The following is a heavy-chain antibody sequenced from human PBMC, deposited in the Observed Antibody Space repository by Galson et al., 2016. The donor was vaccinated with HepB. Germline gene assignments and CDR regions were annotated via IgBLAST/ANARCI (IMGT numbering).Heavy chain of an antibody. CDR1: GGSISTYY. CDR3: ARADPYYFYGMDA. J-gene: IGHJ6*02. Sequence: SETLSLTCTVSGGSISTYYWTWIRQPPGKGLEWIGQIYYSGSTDYNPSLKSRVTISVDTSKDQFSLDLNSLTAADTAVYYCARADPYYFYGMDAWGQGTTVTVSS. CDR2: IYYSGST. V-gene: IGHV4-59*01.